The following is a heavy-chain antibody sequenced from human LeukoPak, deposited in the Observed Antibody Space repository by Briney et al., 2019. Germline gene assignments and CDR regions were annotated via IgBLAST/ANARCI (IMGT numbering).Heavy chain of an antibody. CDR2: IIPILGIA. Sequence: SVKVSCKASGGTFSSYAISWVRQAPGQGVEWMGRIIPILGIANYAQKFQGRVTITADKSTSTAYMELSSLRSEDTAVYYCAREAYSGSSDYWGQGTLVTVSS. D-gene: IGHD1-26*01. J-gene: IGHJ4*02. CDR3: AREAYSGSSDY. V-gene: IGHV1-69*04. CDR1: GGTFSSYA.